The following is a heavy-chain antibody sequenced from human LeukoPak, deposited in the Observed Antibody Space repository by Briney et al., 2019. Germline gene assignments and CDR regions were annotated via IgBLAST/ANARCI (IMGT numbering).Heavy chain of an antibody. CDR1: GGSISSSSYY. CDR2: IYYSGST. V-gene: IGHV4-39*07. Sequence: IPSETLSLTCTVSGGSISSSSYYWGWIRQPPGKGLEWIGSIYYSGSTYYNPSLKSRVTISVDTSKNQFSLKLSSVTAADTAVYYCARDRPRLRGYSYGYYYYMDVWGKGTTVTVSS. CDR3: ARDRPRLRGYSYGYYYYMDV. J-gene: IGHJ6*03. D-gene: IGHD5-18*01.